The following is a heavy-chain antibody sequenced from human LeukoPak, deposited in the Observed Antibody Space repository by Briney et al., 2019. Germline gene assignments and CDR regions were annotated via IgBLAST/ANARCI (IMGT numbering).Heavy chain of an antibody. D-gene: IGHD3-9*01. CDR2: IYPGDSDT. J-gene: IGHJ4*02. Sequence: GASLKISCQGSGYSFTSYWIGWVRQMPGKGLEWMGIIYPGDSDTRYSPSFQGQVTISADKSISTAYLQWSSLKASDTAMYYCARFTTIFTYDYWGQGTLVTVSS. V-gene: IGHV5-51*01. CDR1: GYSFTSYW. CDR3: ARFTTIFTYDY.